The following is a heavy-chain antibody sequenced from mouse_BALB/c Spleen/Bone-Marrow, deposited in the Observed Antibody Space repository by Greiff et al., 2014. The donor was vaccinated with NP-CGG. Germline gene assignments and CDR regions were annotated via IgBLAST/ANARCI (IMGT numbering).Heavy chain of an antibody. CDR1: GVLLTSYG. D-gene: IGHD1-2*01. V-gene: IGHV2-9*02. J-gene: IGHJ4*01. CDR2: IWADGST. Sequence: QVQLKESGPGLGAPSQSLSITCTVSGVLLTSYGVHWGRQPPGKGLGGLGVIWADGSTNYNSALMSRLSIRKDNSKSQVFLKMNSLQTDDTAMYYCARITTATGAMDYWGQGTSVTVSS. CDR3: ARITTATGAMDY.